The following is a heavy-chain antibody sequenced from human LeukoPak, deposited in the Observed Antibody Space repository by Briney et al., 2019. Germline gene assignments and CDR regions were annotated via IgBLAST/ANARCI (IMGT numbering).Heavy chain of an antibody. V-gene: IGHV3-7*04. CDR3: ARDRGLTVYYNYGMDV. CDR2: IKQDGSEK. CDR1: GFSFSSYW. Sequence: GGSLRLSCAASGFSFSSYWMNWVRQAPGKGLEWVANIKQDGSEKYYVDSVKGRFTISRDNAKNSLYLQMDSLRVEDTAVYYCARDRGLTVYYNYGMDVWGQGTTVTVSS. J-gene: IGHJ6*02. D-gene: IGHD2-21*02.